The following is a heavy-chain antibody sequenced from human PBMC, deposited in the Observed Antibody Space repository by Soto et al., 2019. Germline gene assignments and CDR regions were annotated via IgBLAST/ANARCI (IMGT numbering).Heavy chain of an antibody. Sequence: QVQLVQSGAEVKKPGSSVKVSCKASGGTFSSYAISWVRQAPGQGLEWMGGIIPIFGTENYAQKFQGRVTITADESTSTAYMELSSLRSEDTAVYYCARGKITMIVVGGMSAFDIWGQGTMVTVSS. CDR2: IIPIFGTE. D-gene: IGHD3-22*01. J-gene: IGHJ3*02. V-gene: IGHV1-69*01. CDR1: GGTFSSYA. CDR3: ARGKITMIVVGGMSAFDI.